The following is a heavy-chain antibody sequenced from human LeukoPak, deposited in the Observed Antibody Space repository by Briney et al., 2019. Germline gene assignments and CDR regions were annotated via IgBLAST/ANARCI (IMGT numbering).Heavy chain of an antibody. CDR2: IGWNSGSI. D-gene: IGHD2-15*01. Sequence: GGSLRLSCAGSGFTFDNYAMHWVRQPPGKGLEWVSGIGWNSGSIAYADSVKGRFTISRDNAKNVLFLQMSSLRAADTALYYCAKGHCSSSNCFPNYYYYMDVWGKGTTVTVSS. V-gene: IGHV3-9*01. CDR1: GFTFDNYA. CDR3: AKGHCSSSNCFPNYYYYMDV. J-gene: IGHJ6*03.